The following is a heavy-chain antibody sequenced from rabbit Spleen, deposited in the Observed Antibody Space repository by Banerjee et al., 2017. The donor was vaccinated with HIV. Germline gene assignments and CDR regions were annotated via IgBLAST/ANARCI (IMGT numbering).Heavy chain of an antibody. CDR3: ARDLITAVGWNFNL. J-gene: IGHJ4*01. CDR2: INIVTGKS. Sequence: QSLEESGGDLVKPGTSLTLTCTASGFSFISDYYMCWVRQAPGKGLEWIACINIVTGKSVYASWAKGRFIMSRPSSTTVTLQMTSLTVADTATYFCARDLITAVGWNFNLWGPGTLVTVS. CDR1: GFSFISDYY. D-gene: IGHD2-1*01. V-gene: IGHV1S40*01.